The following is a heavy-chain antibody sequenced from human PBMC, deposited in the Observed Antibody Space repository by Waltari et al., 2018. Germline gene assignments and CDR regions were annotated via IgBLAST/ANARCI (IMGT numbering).Heavy chain of an antibody. V-gene: IGHV3-21*01. CDR1: GGTFSSYS. D-gene: IGHD6-19*01. Sequence: EVQLVESGGGLVKRGGCRRLSCGAYGGTFSSYSMSWVRQAPGKGLECFSSISSSSSYIYYADSVKGRFTISRDNAKNSLYLQMNSLRAEDTAVYYCANPIISGWYIDSWGQGTLVTVSS. J-gene: IGHJ4*02. CDR3: ANPIISGWYIDS. CDR2: ISSSSSYI.